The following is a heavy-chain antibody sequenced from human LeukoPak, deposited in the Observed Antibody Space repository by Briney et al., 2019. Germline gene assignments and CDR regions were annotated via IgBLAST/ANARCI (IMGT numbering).Heavy chain of an antibody. Sequence: ASVKVSCKASGYIFTNYGISGVRQAPGQGLEWMGWISGYNGNTIYAQKLQGRVTMTTDTSTSTAYMELRSLRFDDRAVYYCARVMGHTLHYDTSGYYGDAFDIWGQGTMVTVSS. CDR3: ARVMGHTLHYDTSGYYGDAFDI. D-gene: IGHD3-22*01. J-gene: IGHJ3*02. CDR1: GYIFTNYG. V-gene: IGHV1-18*01. CDR2: ISGYNGNT.